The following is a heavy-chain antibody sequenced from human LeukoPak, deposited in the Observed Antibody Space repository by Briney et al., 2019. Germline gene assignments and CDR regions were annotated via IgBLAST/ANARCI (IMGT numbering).Heavy chain of an antibody. V-gene: IGHV3-74*01. J-gene: IGHJ3*01. D-gene: IGHD6-19*01. Sequence: GGSLRLSCAASGFTFSSYWMHWVRQAPGKGLVWVSRIKSDGSTNYADSVNGRFTISRDNSKNTVSLQMSSLRAEDTALYYCAKDLALAGTGGGFDVWGQGTRVAVSS. CDR3: AKDLALAGTGGGFDV. CDR1: GFTFSSYW. CDR2: IKSDGST.